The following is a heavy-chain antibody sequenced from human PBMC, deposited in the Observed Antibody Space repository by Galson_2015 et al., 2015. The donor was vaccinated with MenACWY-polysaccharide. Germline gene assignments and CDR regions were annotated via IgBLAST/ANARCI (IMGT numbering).Heavy chain of an antibody. D-gene: IGHD6-13*01. V-gene: IGHV3-7*05. CDR1: GFTFSSYW. Sequence: SLRLSCAASGFTFSSYWMHWVRQAPGKGLEWVANIKQDGSEKYYVDSVKGRFTISRDNAKNSLYLQMNSLRAEDTAVYYCARGEAAAGNVFDIWGQGTMVTVSS. CDR2: IKQDGSEK. J-gene: IGHJ3*02. CDR3: ARGEAAAGNVFDI.